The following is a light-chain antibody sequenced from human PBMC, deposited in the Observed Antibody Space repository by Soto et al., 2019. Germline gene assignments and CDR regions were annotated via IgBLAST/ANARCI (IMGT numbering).Light chain of an antibody. J-gene: IGKJ1*01. V-gene: IGKV1-5*03. CDR1: QSISSW. CDR3: QQYNGYSWT. Sequence: DIQMTQSPSTLSASVGDRVTITCRASQSISSWLAWYQQKPGKAPKLLMYKASSLESGVPSRFSGSGSGTEFTLTISSLQPDDFATYYCQQYNGYSWTFGQGTKVEIK. CDR2: KAS.